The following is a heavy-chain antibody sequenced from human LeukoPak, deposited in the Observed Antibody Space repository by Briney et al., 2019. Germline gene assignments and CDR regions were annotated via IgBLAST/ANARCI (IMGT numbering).Heavy chain of an antibody. CDR2: VSGSGGST. CDR3: AKVGSGSFSGY. CDR1: GFTFSSYA. V-gene: IGHV3-23*01. J-gene: IGHJ4*02. D-gene: IGHD3-10*01. Sequence: GGSLRLSCAASGFTFSSYAMSWVRQAPGKGLEWVSAVSGSGGSTYYADSVKGRFTISRDNSKNTLYLQMNSLRAEDTAVYYCAKVGSGSFSGYWGQGTLVTVSS.